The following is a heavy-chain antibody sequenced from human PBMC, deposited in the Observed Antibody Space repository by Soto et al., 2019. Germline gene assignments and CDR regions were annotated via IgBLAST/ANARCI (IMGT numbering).Heavy chain of an antibody. CDR1: GFSLSTSGMC. V-gene: IGHV2-70*01. CDR3: ARGVGDLLWKARPYYFDY. J-gene: IGHJ4*02. CDR2: IDWDDDK. Sequence: SGPTLVNPTQTLTLTCTFSGFSLSTSGMCVSWIRQPPGKALEWLALIDWDDDKYYSTSLKARLTISKDTSKNQVVLTMTNMDPVDTATYYCARGVGDLLWKARPYYFDYWGQGTLVTVSS. D-gene: IGHD3-10*01.